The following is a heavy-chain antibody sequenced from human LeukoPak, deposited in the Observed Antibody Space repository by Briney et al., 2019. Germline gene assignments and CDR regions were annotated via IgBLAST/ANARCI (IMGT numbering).Heavy chain of an antibody. J-gene: IGHJ6*03. Sequence: SVKVSCKASGGTFSSYAISWVRQAPGQGLEWMGGIIPIFGTANYAQKFQGRVTITADKSTSTAYMELSSLRSEDTAVYYCARTAMVGFYYYYMDVWGKGTTVTVSS. V-gene: IGHV1-69*06. CDR2: IIPIFGTA. CDR1: GGTFSSYA. CDR3: ARTAMVGFYYYYMDV. D-gene: IGHD5-18*01.